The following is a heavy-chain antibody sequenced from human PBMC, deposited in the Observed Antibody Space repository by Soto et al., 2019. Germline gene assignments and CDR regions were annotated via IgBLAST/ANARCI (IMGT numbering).Heavy chain of an antibody. V-gene: IGHV2-70*01. CDR2: IDWDDDK. D-gene: IGHD5-12*01. J-gene: IGHJ4*02. CDR1: GFSLSTSGMC. CDR3: ARIRRGYSGYGPDYFDY. Sequence: SGPTLVNPTQTLTLTCTFSGFSLSTSGMCVSWIGQPPGKALEWLALIDWDDDKYYSTSLKTRLTISKDTSKNQVVLTMTNMDPVDTATYYCARIRRGYSGYGPDYFDYWGQGTLVTVST.